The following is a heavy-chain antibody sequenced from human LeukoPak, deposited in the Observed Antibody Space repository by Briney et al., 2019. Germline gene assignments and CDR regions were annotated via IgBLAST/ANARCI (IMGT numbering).Heavy chain of an antibody. CDR2: FDPEDGET. D-gene: IGHD1-26*01. CDR3: ATADSGSYTPGDAFDI. CDR1: GYTLTELS. V-gene: IGHV1-24*01. J-gene: IGHJ3*02. Sequence: ASVKVSCKVSGYTLTELSMHWVRQAPGKGLEWMGGFDPEDGETIYAQKFQGRVTMTEDTSTDTAYMELSSLRSEDTAVYYCATADSGSYTPGDAFDIWGQGTMVTVSS.